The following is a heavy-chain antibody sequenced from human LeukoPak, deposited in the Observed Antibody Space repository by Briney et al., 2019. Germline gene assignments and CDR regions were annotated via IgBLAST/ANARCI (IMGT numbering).Heavy chain of an antibody. Sequence: SETLSLTCTVSGGSISSSTYYWGWIRQPPGKGLEWIGSIYYSGSTYYNPSLKSRVTISVDTSKNQLSLKLSSVTAADTAVFYCARTGYLGIDCRVQGTQVTDCS. J-gene: IGHJ4*02. CDR3: ARTGYLGIDC. D-gene: IGHD5-12*01. V-gene: IGHV4-39*01. CDR1: GGSISSSTYY. CDR2: IYYSGST.